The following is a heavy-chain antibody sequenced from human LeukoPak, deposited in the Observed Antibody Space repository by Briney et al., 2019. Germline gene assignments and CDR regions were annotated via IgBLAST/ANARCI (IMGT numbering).Heavy chain of an antibody. CDR1: GFTFSSYA. D-gene: IGHD3-3*01. CDR3: AKDREYDFWSGYLLGY. Sequence: PGGSLRLSCAASGFTFSSYAMSWVRQAPGKGLEWGSAISGSGGSKYYADSVKGRFTISRDNSKNTLYLQMNSLRAEDTAVYYCAKDREYDFWSGYLLGYWGQGTLVTVSS. V-gene: IGHV3-23*01. CDR2: ISGSGGSK. J-gene: IGHJ4*02.